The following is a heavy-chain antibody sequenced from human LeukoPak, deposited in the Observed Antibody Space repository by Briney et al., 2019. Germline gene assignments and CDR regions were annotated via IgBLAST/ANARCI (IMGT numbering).Heavy chain of an antibody. J-gene: IGHJ4*02. V-gene: IGHV4-4*07. CDR1: RGSINNQY. CDR2: MYTNGES. D-gene: IGHD3-16*01. Sequence: SDTLSLTCTVSRGSINNQYWSWIRQPAGKGLEWIGRMYTNGESDYNPSLKSRVTMSVDTSKSQFSLKLKSVTAADTAVYYCARGYYGGAVDSWGQGILVIVSS. CDR3: ARGYYGGAVDS.